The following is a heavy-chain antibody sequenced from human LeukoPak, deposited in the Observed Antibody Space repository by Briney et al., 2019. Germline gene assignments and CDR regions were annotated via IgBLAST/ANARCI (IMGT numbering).Heavy chain of an antibody. D-gene: IGHD6-19*01. CDR3: ARQRGSGCLDY. CDR1: RFPLSNYW. V-gene: IGHV3-7*01. Sequence: PGGSLRLSCAASRFPLSNYWMRWVRQAPGKGLEWVANIKQDGSETYYVDSVKGRFTISRDNAKNSLSLQMNSLRAEDTAVYYCARQRGSGCLDYWGQGTLVTVSS. CDR2: IKQDGSET. J-gene: IGHJ4*02.